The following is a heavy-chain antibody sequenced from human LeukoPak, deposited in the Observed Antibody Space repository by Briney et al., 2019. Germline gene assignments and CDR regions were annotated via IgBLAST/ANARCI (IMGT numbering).Heavy chain of an antibody. J-gene: IGHJ4*02. D-gene: IGHD4-11*01. CDR1: GFTFDDYA. V-gene: IGHV3-9*03. Sequence: PGGSLRLSCAASGFTFDDYAMHWVRQAPGKGLEWVSGISWSSGTIDYADSVKGRFTISRDNAKNSLYLQMNSLRAEDVALYYCAKDSTLTLTTSLDYWGQGILVTVSS. CDR2: ISWSSGTI. CDR3: AKDSTLTLTTSLDY.